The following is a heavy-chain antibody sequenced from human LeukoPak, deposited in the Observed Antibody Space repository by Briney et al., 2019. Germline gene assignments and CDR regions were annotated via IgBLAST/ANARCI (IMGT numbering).Heavy chain of an antibody. V-gene: IGHV1-18*01. Sequence: ASVKVSCKASGYTFTSYGISWVRQAPGQGLEWMGWISAYNGNTNYAQKLQGRVTMTTDTSTSTAYMELRSLRSDDTAVYYCARGLMGSYDFWSGVYYYYGMDVWGQGTTVTVSS. CDR2: ISAYNGNT. J-gene: IGHJ6*02. CDR3: ARGLMGSYDFWSGVYYYYGMDV. CDR1: GYTFTSYG. D-gene: IGHD3-3*01.